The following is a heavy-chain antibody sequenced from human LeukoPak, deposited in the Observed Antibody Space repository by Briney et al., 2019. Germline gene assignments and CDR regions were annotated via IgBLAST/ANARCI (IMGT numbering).Heavy chain of an antibody. V-gene: IGHV4-34*01. CDR2: INHSGST. Sequence: SETLSLTCAVYGGSFSGYYWSWIRQPPGKGLEWIGEINHSGSTNYNPSLKSRVTISVDTSKNQFSLKLSSVTAADTAVYYCARVGTHSYYYGSGSYAFDIWGQGTMVTVSS. J-gene: IGHJ3*02. D-gene: IGHD3-10*01. CDR1: GGSFSGYY. CDR3: ARVGTHSYYYGSGSYAFDI.